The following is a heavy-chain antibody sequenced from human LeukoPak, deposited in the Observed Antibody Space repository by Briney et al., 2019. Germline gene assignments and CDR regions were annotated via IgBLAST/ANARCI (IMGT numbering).Heavy chain of an antibody. J-gene: IGHJ4*02. D-gene: IGHD4-23*01. V-gene: IGHV1-2*02. CDR1: GYTFIAYY. CDR2: LNPKPGGT. CDR3: ARDEGELRW. Sequence: ASVKVSCKASGYTFIAYYMHWVRQVPGQGLEWMGWLNPKPGGTLYAQKFQGRVTMTRDTSISTAYMELSRLRSDDTAVYYCARDEGELRWWGQGTLVTVSS.